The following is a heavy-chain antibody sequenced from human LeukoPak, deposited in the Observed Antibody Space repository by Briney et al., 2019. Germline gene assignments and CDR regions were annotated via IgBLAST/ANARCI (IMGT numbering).Heavy chain of an antibody. CDR3: AGDFSPLRFTTVTRHSGVDY. V-gene: IGHV1-46*01. Sequence: ASVKVSCKASGYTFTSYYMHWVRQAPGQGLEWMGIINPSGGSTSYAQKFQGRVTMTRDTSTSTVYMELSSLRSEDTAVYYCAGDFSPLRFTTVTRHSGVDYWGQGTLVTVSS. J-gene: IGHJ4*02. CDR1: GYTFTSYY. D-gene: IGHD4-17*01. CDR2: INPSGGST.